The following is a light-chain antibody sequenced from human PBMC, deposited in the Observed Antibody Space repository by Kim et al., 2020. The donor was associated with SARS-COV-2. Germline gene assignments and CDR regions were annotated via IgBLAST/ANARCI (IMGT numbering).Light chain of an antibody. Sequence: SYELTQPPSLSVAPGDTARIVCGGDNIEAKNVRWYQQRPGLAPVLVVYFNNNRPSGIPDRFSGSNSGNTATLTIASVQAGDEADYFCQVCAGSKGHSVFG. J-gene: IGLJ3*02. CDR1: NIEAKN. CDR3: QVCAGSKGHSV. V-gene: IGLV3-21*04. CDR2: FNN.